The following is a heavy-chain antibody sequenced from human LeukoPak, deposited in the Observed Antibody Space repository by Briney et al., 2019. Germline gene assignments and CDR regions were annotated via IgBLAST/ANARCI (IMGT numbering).Heavy chain of an antibody. CDR3: AESYYDSSGFQH. Sequence: PSETLPLTCAVYGGSFSGYYWSWIRQPPGKGLEWIGEINHSGSTNYNPSLKSRVTISVDTSKNQFSLKLSSVTAADTAVYYCAESYYDSSGFQHWGQGTLVTVSS. D-gene: IGHD3-22*01. CDR2: INHSGST. V-gene: IGHV4-34*01. CDR1: GGSFSGYY. J-gene: IGHJ1*01.